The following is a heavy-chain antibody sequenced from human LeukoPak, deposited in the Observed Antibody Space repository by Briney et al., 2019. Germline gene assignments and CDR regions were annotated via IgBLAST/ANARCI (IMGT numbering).Heavy chain of an antibody. J-gene: IGHJ5*02. Sequence: GESLKISCKGSGYSFTSYWIGWVRQMPGKGLEWMGIIYPGDSDTRYSPSFQGQVTISADKSISTAYLQWSSLKASDTAMYYCARRHSGMAVAGLNWFDPWGQGTLVTVSS. CDR3: ARRHSGMAVAGLNWFDP. CDR1: GYSFTSYW. CDR2: IYPGDSDT. D-gene: IGHD6-19*01. V-gene: IGHV5-51*01.